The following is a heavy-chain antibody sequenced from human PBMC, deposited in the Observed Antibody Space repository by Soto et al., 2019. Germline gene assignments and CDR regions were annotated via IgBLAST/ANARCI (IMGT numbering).Heavy chain of an antibody. D-gene: IGHD4-17*01. J-gene: IGHJ4*02. Sequence: EVQLLESGGGLVQPGGSLRLSCAASGFTFSSYAMSWVRQAPGKGLEWVSAISGSGGSTYYADSVKGRFTISRDNSKNTLYLQMNSLRVEDTAVYYCAKSLTTVVTLVGEPNSPADYWGQGTLVTVSS. V-gene: IGHV3-23*01. CDR3: AKSLTTVVTLVGEPNSPADY. CDR1: GFTFSSYA. CDR2: ISGSGGST.